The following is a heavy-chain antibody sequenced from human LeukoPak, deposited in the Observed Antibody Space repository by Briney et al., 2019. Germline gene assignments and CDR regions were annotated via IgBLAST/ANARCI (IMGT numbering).Heavy chain of an antibody. Sequence: GGSLRLSCAASGFTFTCCGMHWVRQAPGKGLEWLAVISCRGSNIYYADSVKGRFTISRDNSKNTAFLQMNSLRPEDTALYYCARDVRWLRFVFDYWGQGTLVTVSS. CDR1: GFTFTCCG. CDR2: ISCRGSNI. D-gene: IGHD5-12*01. J-gene: IGHJ4*02. V-gene: IGHV3-30*03. CDR3: ARDVRWLRFVFDY.